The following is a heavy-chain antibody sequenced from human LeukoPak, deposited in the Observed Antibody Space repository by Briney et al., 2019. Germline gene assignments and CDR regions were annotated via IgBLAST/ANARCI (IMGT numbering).Heavy chain of an antibody. CDR3: ASGWLFFDY. CDR2: IYYSGST. V-gene: IGHV4-59*01. Sequence: SETLPLTCTVSGGSISSYYWSWTRQPPGKGLEWIGYIYYSGSTNCNPSLKSRVTMSVDTSKNQFSLKLSSVTAADTAVYYCASGWLFFDYWGQGTLVTVSS. CDR1: GGSISSYY. D-gene: IGHD5-12*01. J-gene: IGHJ4*02.